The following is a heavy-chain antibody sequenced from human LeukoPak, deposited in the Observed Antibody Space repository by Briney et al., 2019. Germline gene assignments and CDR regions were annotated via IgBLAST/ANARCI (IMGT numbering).Heavy chain of an antibody. D-gene: IGHD6-6*01. Sequence: GGSLRLSCAASGFTFSDYYMSWIRQAPGKGLEWVSYISSSGSTIHYADSVKGRFTISRGNAKNSLYLQMNSLRAEDTAVYYCARGEWSSSPFDYWGQGTLVTVSS. CDR2: ISSSGSTI. CDR3: ARGEWSSSPFDY. V-gene: IGHV3-11*04. J-gene: IGHJ4*02. CDR1: GFTFSDYY.